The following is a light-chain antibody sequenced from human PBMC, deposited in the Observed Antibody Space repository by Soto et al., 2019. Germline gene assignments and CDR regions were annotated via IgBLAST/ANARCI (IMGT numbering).Light chain of an antibody. V-gene: IGKV1-5*03. CDR3: QQYNSYSSGT. CDR1: QNINSW. CDR2: KAS. Sequence: DIPMTQSPSTLSSSVGDRVTITCRASQNINSWLAWYQQKPGKAPKLLIYKASSLASGVPSRCSGSGSGVEFTLTSNSLQPHDFAIYYYQQYNSYSSGTFGQGTKVEIK. J-gene: IGKJ1*01.